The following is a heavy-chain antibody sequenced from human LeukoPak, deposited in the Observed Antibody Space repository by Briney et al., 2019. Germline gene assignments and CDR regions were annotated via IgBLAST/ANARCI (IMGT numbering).Heavy chain of an antibody. CDR3: AREYGGS. CDR2: IYSGGST. V-gene: IGHV3-66*01. D-gene: IGHD2-15*01. J-gene: IGHJ4*02. Sequence: GGSLILSCAASGFTVSTNYMNWVRQAPGKGLEWVSAIYSGGSTYYADSVKGRFTISRDNSKNTLYLQMNSLRVEDTAVYYCAREYGGSWGQGTPVTVSS. CDR1: GFTVSTNY.